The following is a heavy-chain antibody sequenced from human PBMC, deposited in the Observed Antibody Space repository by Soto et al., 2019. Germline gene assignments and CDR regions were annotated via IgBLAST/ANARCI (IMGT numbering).Heavy chain of an antibody. CDR2: INPNSGGT. Sequence: QVQLVQSGAEVKKPGASVKVSCKASGYTFTGYYMHWVRQAPGQGLEWMGWINPNSGGTNYAQKFQGWVTMTRDTSISTAYMELSRLRSDDTAVYYCARGDSLLEWLLSAWLDPWGQGTLVTVSS. J-gene: IGHJ5*02. D-gene: IGHD3-3*01. V-gene: IGHV1-2*04. CDR1: GYTFTGYY. CDR3: ARGDSLLEWLLSAWLDP.